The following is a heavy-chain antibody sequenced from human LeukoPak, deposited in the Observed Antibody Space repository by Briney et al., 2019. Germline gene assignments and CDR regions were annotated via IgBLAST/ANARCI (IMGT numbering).Heavy chain of an antibody. J-gene: IGHJ4*02. V-gene: IGHV4-34*01. D-gene: IGHD4-23*01. CDR3: ARVYGGTGY. CDR1: GGPFSGYY. Sequence: SETLSLTCAVYGGPFSGYYWSWIRQPPGKGLEWIGEINHSGSTNYNPSLKSRVTISVDTSKNQFSLKLSSVTAADTAVYYCARVYGGTGYWGQGTLVTVSS. CDR2: INHSGST.